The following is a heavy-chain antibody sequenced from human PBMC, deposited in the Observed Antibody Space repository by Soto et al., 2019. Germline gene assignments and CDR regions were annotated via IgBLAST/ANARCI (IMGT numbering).Heavy chain of an antibody. V-gene: IGHV1-18*01. CDR2: ISTYNGDT. Sequence: ASVKVSCKASGYTLTTYGISWVRQAPGQGLEWMGWISTYNGDTNFAQKFQARLTMTTDTSTSTAYMELWSLRCDDTAVYYCAREYCSGGSCYGTDYWGQGTLVTVSS. CDR3: AREYCSGGSCYGTDY. D-gene: IGHD2-15*01. J-gene: IGHJ4*02. CDR1: GYTLTTYG.